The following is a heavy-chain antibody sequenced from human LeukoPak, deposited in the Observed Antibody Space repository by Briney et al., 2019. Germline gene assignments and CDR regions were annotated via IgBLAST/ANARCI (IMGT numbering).Heavy chain of an antibody. Sequence: GGSLRLSCAASGFTFSSYWMSWVRQAPGKGLEWVANIKQDGSEKYYVDSVKGRFTISRDNAKNSLYLQMNSLRAEDTAVYYCARDRWTRYSSSWYNWFDPWGQGTLVTVSS. D-gene: IGHD6-13*01. CDR2: IKQDGSEK. CDR3: ARDRWTRYSSSWYNWFDP. V-gene: IGHV3-7*01. J-gene: IGHJ5*02. CDR1: GFTFSSYW.